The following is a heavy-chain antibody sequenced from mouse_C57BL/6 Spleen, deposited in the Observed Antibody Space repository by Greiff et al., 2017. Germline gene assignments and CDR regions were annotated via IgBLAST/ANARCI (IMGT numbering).Heavy chain of an antibody. D-gene: IGHD1-1*01. V-gene: IGHV5-16*01. Sequence: DVQLVESEGGLVQPGSSMKLSCTASGFTFSDYYMAWVRQVPEKGLEWVANINYDGSSTYYLDSLKSRFIISRDNAKNILYLQMSSLKSEDTATYYCARVYGSSYLWYFDVWGTGTTVTVSS. CDR1: GFTFSDYY. CDR2: INYDGSST. CDR3: ARVYGSSYLWYFDV. J-gene: IGHJ1*03.